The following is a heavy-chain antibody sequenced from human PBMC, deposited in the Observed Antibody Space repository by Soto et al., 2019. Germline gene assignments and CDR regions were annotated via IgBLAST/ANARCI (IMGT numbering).Heavy chain of an antibody. CDR3: ARGSYCSSTSCLTNYSYYYMDV. CDR1: GGTFSSYT. Sequence: QVQLVQSGAEVKKPGSSVKVSCKASGGTFSSYTISWVRQAPGQGLEWMGRIIPILGIANYAQKFQGRVTITADNSTSTAYMELSSLRSEDTAVYYCARGSYCSSTSCLTNYSYYYMDVWGKGTTVTVSS. J-gene: IGHJ6*03. V-gene: IGHV1-69*02. CDR2: IIPILGIA. D-gene: IGHD2-2*01.